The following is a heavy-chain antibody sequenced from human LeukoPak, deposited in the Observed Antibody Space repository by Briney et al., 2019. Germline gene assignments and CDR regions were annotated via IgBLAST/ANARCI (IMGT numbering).Heavy chain of an antibody. D-gene: IGHD1/OR15-1a*01. V-gene: IGHV3-30*04. CDR2: ISYTGGNI. Sequence: PGRSLRLSCVGLGFDFSVFAMHWVGKAPGKGLEWVAYISYTGGNIYLAESVKGRFTISRDNPTKTLYLQMGSLRTEDTALYYCAAEGIANNLGSDAFDLWGQGTMVSIPS. J-gene: IGHJ3*01. CDR1: GFDFSVFA. CDR3: AAEGIANNLGSDAFDL.